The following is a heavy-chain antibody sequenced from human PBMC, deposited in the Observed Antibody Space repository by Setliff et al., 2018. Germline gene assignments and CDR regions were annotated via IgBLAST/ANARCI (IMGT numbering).Heavy chain of an antibody. CDR2: IRDRGNT. D-gene: IGHD1-26*01. J-gene: IGHJ3*01. Sequence: SETLSLTCSVAGGSVSRTVYYWGWVRQSPGKGPEWVASIRDRGNTAYNSSLRSRLTISIDTSENQFSMKLISVTAADTAVYYCVRDLSGGQALWGQGTMVTVSS. V-gene: IGHV4-39*07. CDR3: VRDLSGGQAL. CDR1: GGSVSRTVYY.